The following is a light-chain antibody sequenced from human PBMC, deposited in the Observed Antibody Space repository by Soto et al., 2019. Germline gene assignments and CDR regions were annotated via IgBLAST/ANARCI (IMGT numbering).Light chain of an antibody. CDR1: QSVLYTSNSNNY. V-gene: IGKV4-1*01. CDR2: WAS. CDR3: QQYYTTPPT. J-gene: IGKJ1*01. Sequence: DIVMTQSPDSLAVSLGERATINCRSSQSVLYTSNSNNYLAWYQQKPGQTPKLLIHWASTRESGVPDRFSGSGSATDFTRTIDSLQAEDVAVYYCQQYYTTPPTFGQGTKVEIK.